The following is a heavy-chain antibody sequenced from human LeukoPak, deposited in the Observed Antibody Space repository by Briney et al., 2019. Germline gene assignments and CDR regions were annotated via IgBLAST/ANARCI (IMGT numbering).Heavy chain of an antibody. J-gene: IGHJ5*02. CDR1: GFTFSDYG. V-gene: IGHV3-48*01. CDR3: ARKLGGFGTP. D-gene: IGHD3-10*01. CDR2: ISSSSSTI. Sequence: GGSLGLSCAASGFTFSDYGMNWVRQAPGKGLEWVSYISSSSSTIYYADSVKGRFTISRDNAKNSLYLQMNSLRAEDTAVYYCARKLGGFGTPWGQGTLVTVSS.